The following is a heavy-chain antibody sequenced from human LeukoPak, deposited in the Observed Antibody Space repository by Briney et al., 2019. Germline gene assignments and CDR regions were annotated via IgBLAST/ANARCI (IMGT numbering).Heavy chain of an antibody. J-gene: IGHJ5*02. CDR2: IYYSGST. CDR1: GGSISSYY. CDR3: ARGKDYSSGWYDLNWFDP. D-gene: IGHD6-19*01. V-gene: IGHV4-59*01. Sequence: MPSETLSLTCTVSGGSISSYYWSWIRQPPGKGLEWIGYIYYSGSTNYNPSLKSRVTISVDTSKNQFSLKLSSVTAADTAVYYCARGKDYSSGWYDLNWFDPWGQGTLVTVSS.